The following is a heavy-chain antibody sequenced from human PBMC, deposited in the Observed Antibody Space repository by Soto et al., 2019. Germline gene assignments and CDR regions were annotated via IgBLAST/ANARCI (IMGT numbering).Heavy chain of an antibody. CDR1: AGTFTNSI. CDR2: IMPVSGAA. V-gene: IGHV1-69*01. Sequence: QVHLVQSGPEVKKPGSSVKVSCRASAGTFTNSIISWVRQARGQGLEWLGAIMPVSGAAIYAQIFKGRITITAAESTSTVYMELSSLRSDDXAVYXXXXEQWSHLSSFEHYNGMDVWGQVTPVTVSS. D-gene: IGHD2-8*01. J-gene: IGHJ6*02. CDR3: XXEQWSHLSSFEHYNGMDV.